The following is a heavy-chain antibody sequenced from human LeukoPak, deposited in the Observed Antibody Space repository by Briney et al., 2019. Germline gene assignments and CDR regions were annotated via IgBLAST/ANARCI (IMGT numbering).Heavy chain of an antibody. CDR2: ISGSGGNT. CDR3: AKVVSGYHFDY. V-gene: IGHV3-23*01. D-gene: IGHD5-12*01. Sequence: GGSLTLSCAASGFTLSSYGMSWVRRAPGKGPEWVSGISGSGGNTYYADSVKGRFTISRDNSQNTLYLQMNTLRAEDTAVYYCAKVVSGYHFDYWGQGTLVTVSS. CDR1: GFTLSSYG. J-gene: IGHJ4*02.